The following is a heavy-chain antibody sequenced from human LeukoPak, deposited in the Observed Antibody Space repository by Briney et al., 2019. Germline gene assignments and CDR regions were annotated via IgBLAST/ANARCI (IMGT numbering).Heavy chain of an antibody. Sequence: SETLSLTCTVSGGSISSGGYYWSWIRQHPGKGLEWIGYIYYSGSTYYNPSLKSRVTISVDTSKNQFSLKLSSVTAADTAVYYCARGMVRGVIRIYYFDYWGQGILVTVSS. V-gene: IGHV4-31*03. J-gene: IGHJ4*02. CDR3: ARGMVRGVIRIYYFDY. D-gene: IGHD3-10*01. CDR2: IYYSGST. CDR1: GGSISSGGYY.